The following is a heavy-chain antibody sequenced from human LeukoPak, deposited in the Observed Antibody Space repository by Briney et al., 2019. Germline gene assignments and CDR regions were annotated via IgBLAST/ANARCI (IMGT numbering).Heavy chain of an antibody. CDR3: AREGYSYGSPDY. CDR2: IYYSGTT. J-gene: IGHJ4*02. Sequence: SETLSLTCTVSGGSISSSSYYWGWIRQPPGKGLEWIGSIYYSGTTYYNPSLKSRVTISLDTSKNQFSLKLSSVTAADTAIYYCAREGYSYGSPDYWGQGTLVTVSS. CDR1: GGSISSSSYY. V-gene: IGHV4-39*07. D-gene: IGHD5-18*01.